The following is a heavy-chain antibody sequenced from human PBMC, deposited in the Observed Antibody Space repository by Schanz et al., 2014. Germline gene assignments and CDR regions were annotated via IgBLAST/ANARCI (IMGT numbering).Heavy chain of an antibody. V-gene: IGHV3-33*06. CDR2: IWYDGSNK. CDR3: AKGRFGELSDFAI. CDR1: GFTFSSYG. Sequence: QVQLVESGGGVVQPGRSLRLSCAASGFTFSSYGMHWVRQAPGKGLEWVAVIWYDGSNKYYADSVKGRFTISRDNSKNLLYLQMNSLRAEDTAVYYCAKGRFGELSDFAIWGQGTMVTVSS. D-gene: IGHD3-10*01. J-gene: IGHJ3*02.